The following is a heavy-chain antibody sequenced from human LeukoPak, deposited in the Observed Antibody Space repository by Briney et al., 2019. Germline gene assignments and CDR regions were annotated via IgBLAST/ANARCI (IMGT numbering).Heavy chain of an antibody. CDR3: VNTMVRGVIITSLTLWY. V-gene: IGHV3-30*19. J-gene: IGHJ4*02. CDR1: GFTFSSYG. D-gene: IGHD3-10*01. Sequence: GGSLRLSCAASGFTFSSYGMHWVRQAPGKGLEWVAVISYDGSNKYYADSVKGRFTISRDNSKNTLYLQMNSLRAEDTAVYYCVNTMVRGVIITSLTLWYWGQGTLVTVSS. CDR2: ISYDGSNK.